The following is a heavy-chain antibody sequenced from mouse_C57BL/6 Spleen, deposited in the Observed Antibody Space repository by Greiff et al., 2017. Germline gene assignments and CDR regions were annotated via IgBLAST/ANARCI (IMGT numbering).Heavy chain of an antibody. CDR3: ARKDGTAQVTTAWFAY. CDR2: IWPGGGA. CDR1: GFSLTSYA. V-gene: IGHV2-9-1*01. Sequence: VKLMESGPGLVAPSQSLSITCTVSGFSLTSYAISWVRQPPGKGLEWLGVIWPGGGANDNSALKSRLSISKDNSKSQVFLKMIRLPTDDTARYYCARKDGTAQVTTAWFAYWGQGTLVTVSA. J-gene: IGHJ3*01. D-gene: IGHD3-2*02.